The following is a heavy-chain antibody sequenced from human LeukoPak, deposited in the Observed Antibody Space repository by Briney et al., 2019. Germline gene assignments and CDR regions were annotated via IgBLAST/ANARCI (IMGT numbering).Heavy chain of an antibody. Sequence: SETLSLTCAVSGGSISSSNWWSWVRQPPGKGLEWIGEIYHSGSTNYNPSLKSRVTISVDKSKNQFSLKLSSVTAADTAVYYCAKDLHSVRDYYDSSGYLDYWGQGTLVTVSS. CDR1: GGSISSSNW. D-gene: IGHD3-22*01. CDR3: AKDLHSVRDYYDSSGYLDY. CDR2: IYHSGST. V-gene: IGHV4-4*02. J-gene: IGHJ4*02.